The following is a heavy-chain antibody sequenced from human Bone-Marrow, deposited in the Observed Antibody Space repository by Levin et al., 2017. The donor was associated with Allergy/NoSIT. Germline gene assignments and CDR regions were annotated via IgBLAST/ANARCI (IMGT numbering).Heavy chain of an antibody. V-gene: IGHV3-21*01. D-gene: IGHD2-8*02. CDR1: GFTFSIYS. Sequence: GGSLRLSCTVSGFTFSIYSINWVRQAPGKGLEWVSSISSSGSDVYYVDSVRGRFTISRDNAKNSLTLQMNSLRAEDTAVYYCARGIIGDVRVAHKEAFDIWGQGTMVSVSS. CDR3: ARGIIGDVRVAHKEAFDI. CDR2: ISSSGSDV. J-gene: IGHJ3*02.